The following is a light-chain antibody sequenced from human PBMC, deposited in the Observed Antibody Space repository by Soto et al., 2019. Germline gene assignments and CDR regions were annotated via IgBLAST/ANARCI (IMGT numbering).Light chain of an antibody. Sequence: DIPMTQSPSSLSASVGDRVTISCQSSQDITNFLICYQQKPGKAPKLLIYDASNLESGVPSRFSGSGSGTDFFFTISSLQPEDSATYYCQQFNSRPYSFGQGTKLEIK. J-gene: IGKJ2*03. CDR1: QDITNF. V-gene: IGKV1-33*01. CDR2: DAS. CDR3: QQFNSRPYS.